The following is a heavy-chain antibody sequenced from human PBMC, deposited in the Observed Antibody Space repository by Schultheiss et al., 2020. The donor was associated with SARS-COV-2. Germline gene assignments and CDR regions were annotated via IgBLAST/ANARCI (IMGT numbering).Heavy chain of an antibody. D-gene: IGHD5-24*01. CDR3: ARDVEMATIRAFDI. J-gene: IGHJ3*02. CDR1: GGSISSYY. V-gene: IGHV4-59*01. CDR2: IYYTGST. Sequence: TLSLTCTVSGGSISSYYWSWIRQPPGKGLEWIGYIYYTGSTNYNPSLRSRVTISLDTSKNQFSLKLSSVTAADTAVYYCARDVEMATIRAFDIWGQGTMVTVSS.